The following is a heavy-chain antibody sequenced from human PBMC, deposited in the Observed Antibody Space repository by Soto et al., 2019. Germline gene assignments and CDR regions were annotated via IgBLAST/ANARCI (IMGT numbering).Heavy chain of an antibody. D-gene: IGHD6-13*01. CDR2: ISWNSGSI. Sequence: SLKISCAASGFTFDDYAMHWVRQAPGKGLEWVSGISWNSGSIGYADSVKGRFTISRDNAKNSLYLQMNSLRAEDTALYYCAKDMRIAAAGRGDAFDIWGQGTMVTVSS. CDR3: AKDMRIAAAGRGDAFDI. J-gene: IGHJ3*02. V-gene: IGHV3-9*01. CDR1: GFTFDDYA.